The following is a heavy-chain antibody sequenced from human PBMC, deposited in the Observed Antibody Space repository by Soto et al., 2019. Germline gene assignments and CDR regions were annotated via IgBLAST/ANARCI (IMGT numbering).Heavy chain of an antibody. CDR3: ARALLRPHYYDSSGTLNY. Sequence: ASVKVSCKASGYTFTGYYMHWVRQAPGQGLEWMGWINPNSGGTNYAQKFQGRVTMTRDTSISTAYMELSRLRSDDTAVYYCARALLRPHYYDSSGTLNYWGQGTLVTVS. D-gene: IGHD3-22*01. CDR1: GYTFTGYY. CDR2: INPNSGGT. V-gene: IGHV1-2*02. J-gene: IGHJ4*02.